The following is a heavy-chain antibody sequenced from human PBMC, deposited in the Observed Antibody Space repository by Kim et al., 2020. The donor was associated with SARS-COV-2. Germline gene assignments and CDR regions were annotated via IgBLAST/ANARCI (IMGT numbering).Heavy chain of an antibody. CDR1: GGSFSGYY. CDR3: ARGLGGSNPVGY. CDR2: INHSGST. D-gene: IGHD1-26*01. Sequence: SETLSLTCAVYGGSFSGYYWSWIRQPPGKGLEWIGEINHSGSTNYNPSLKSRVTISVDTSKNQFSLKLSSVTAADTAVYYCARGLGGSNPVGYWGQGTLVTVSS. V-gene: IGHV4-34*01. J-gene: IGHJ4*02.